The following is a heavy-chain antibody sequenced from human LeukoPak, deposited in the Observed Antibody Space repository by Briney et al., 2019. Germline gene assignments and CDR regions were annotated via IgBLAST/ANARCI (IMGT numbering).Heavy chain of an antibody. D-gene: IGHD4-17*01. CDR2: IYYSGST. V-gene: IGHV4-59*08. CDR1: GGSISSYY. CDR3: ARQDYGDYWYFDL. Sequence: SETLSLTCTVSGGSISSYYWSWMRQPPGKGLEWGGYIYYSGSTNYNPSLKSRVTISVDTSKNQFSLKLSSVTAADTAVYYCARQDYGDYWYFDLWGRGTLVTVSS. J-gene: IGHJ2*01.